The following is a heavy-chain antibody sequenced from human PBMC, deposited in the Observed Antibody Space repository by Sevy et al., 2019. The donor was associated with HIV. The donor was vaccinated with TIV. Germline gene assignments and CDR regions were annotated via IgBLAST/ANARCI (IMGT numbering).Heavy chain of an antibody. D-gene: IGHD3-22*01. V-gene: IGHV3-23*01. J-gene: IGHJ6*03. Sequence: GGSLRLSCAVSGFSFDSYGMTWVRQAPGKGLEWVSGISGSGTRTNYAVSVKGHFRLSRDNSKNRLYLQMNSLRSEDTGMYYFGKGGGGHYDPDEIGYYFYYYNMDVWGKGTTVTVSS. CDR2: ISGSGTRT. CDR1: GFSFDSYG. CDR3: GKGGGGHYDPDEIGYYFYYYNMDV.